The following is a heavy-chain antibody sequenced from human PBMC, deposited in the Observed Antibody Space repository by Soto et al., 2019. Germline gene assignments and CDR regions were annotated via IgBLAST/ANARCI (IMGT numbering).Heavy chain of an antibody. V-gene: IGHV3-74*01. J-gene: IGHJ6*02. Sequence: GGSLRLSCAASGVTFSSYWMHWVRQAPGKGLVWVSRIKYDGSSTSYADSVKGRATISRDNAENTVNLQMNSLTAEDTAVYYCARGIKNYYGSDVWGQGTTVTVSS. CDR1: GVTFSSYW. CDR2: IKYDGSST. CDR3: ARGIKNYYGSDV. D-gene: IGHD2-15*01.